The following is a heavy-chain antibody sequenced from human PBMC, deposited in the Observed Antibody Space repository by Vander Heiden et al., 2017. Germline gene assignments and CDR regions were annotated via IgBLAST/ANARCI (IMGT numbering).Heavy chain of an antibody. Sequence: QQQLVQSGAEVKKPGASVQVSCKASGYTFSNYAINCVRQAAGQGLEGVGWMDPKTGNRGYAQKFQGRVTMTTNTSITTAYMELSSLRSEDTAVYYCARYCSSTSCYKFDSWGQGTLVTVSS. CDR3: ARYCSSTSCYKFDS. J-gene: IGHJ4*02. D-gene: IGHD2-2*01. V-gene: IGHV1-8*01. CDR1: GYTFSNYA. CDR2: MDPKTGNR.